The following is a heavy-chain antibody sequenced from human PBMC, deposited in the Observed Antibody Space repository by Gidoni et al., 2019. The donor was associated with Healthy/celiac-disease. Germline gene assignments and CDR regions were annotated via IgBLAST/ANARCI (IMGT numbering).Heavy chain of an antibody. J-gene: IGHJ4*02. V-gene: IGHV6-1*01. CDR3: ARAGAPKIVKPYSGYDLGYFDY. CDR2: TYCRSKWYN. Sequence: QVQLQQSGPGLVKPSQTLSLTCAISGDSVFINSAAWNWIRKSPARGLEWLGRTYCRSKWYNDYAVAVKSRITINPDTSKNQFSLQLNSVTPEDTAVYYCARAGAPKIVKPYSGYDLGYFDYWGQGTLVTVSS. CDR1: GDSVFINSAA. D-gene: IGHD5-12*01.